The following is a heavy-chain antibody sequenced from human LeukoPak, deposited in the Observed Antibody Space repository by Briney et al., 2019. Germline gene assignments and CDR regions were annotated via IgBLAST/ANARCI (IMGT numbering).Heavy chain of an antibody. CDR3: SKDRYYGGNSGAVDY. CDR1: GFTFSSYA. V-gene: IGHV3-23*01. Sequence: GGSLRLSCAASGFTFSSYAMSWVRQAPGKGLEWVSAISGSGGSTYYADSVKGRFTISRDNSKNTLYLQMNSMRAEDKAVYYCSKDRYYGGNSGAVDYWGQGTLVTVSS. D-gene: IGHD4-23*01. CDR2: ISGSGGST. J-gene: IGHJ4*02.